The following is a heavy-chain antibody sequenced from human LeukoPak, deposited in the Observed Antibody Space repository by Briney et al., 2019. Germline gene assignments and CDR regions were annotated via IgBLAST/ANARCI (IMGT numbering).Heavy chain of an antibody. V-gene: IGHV4-34*01. CDR3: ARAVKSRTRVYYHGMDV. CDR2: INHSGNT. J-gene: IGHJ6*02. Sequence: SETLSLTCAVYGGSFTGYHWSWIRQPPGKGLEWIGEINHSGNTDCSPSLKSRVTMSVEKSRNQISLKMRSVTAADTAVYYCARAVKSRTRVYYHGMDVWGQGTTVTVSS. D-gene: IGHD1/OR15-1a*01. CDR1: GGSFTGYH.